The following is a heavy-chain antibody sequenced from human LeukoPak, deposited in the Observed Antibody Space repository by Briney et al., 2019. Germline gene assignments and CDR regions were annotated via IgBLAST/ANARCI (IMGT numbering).Heavy chain of an antibody. V-gene: IGHV4-59*08. D-gene: IGHD2-2*02. CDR2: IYYSGST. CDR1: GGSISSYY. Sequence: SETLSLTCTVSGGSISSYYWSWIRQPPVKGLEWIGYIYYSGSTNYNPSLKSRVTISVDTSKNQFSLKLSSVTAADTAVYYCARVPAARPFYYGMDVWGQGTTVTVSS. J-gene: IGHJ6*02. CDR3: ARVPAARPFYYGMDV.